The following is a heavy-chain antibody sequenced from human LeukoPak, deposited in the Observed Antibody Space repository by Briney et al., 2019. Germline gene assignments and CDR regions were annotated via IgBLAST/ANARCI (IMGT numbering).Heavy chain of an antibody. V-gene: IGHV4-59*12. J-gene: IGHJ4*02. CDR3: ASPVSGSSGWYYNY. D-gene: IGHD6-19*01. CDR1: GGSISSYY. Sequence: SETLSLTCTVSGGSISSYYWSWIRQPPGKGLEWIGYIYYSGSTNYNPSLKSRVTISVDTSKNQFSLKLSSVTAADTAVYYCASPVSGSSGWYYNYWGQGTLVTVSS. CDR2: IYYSGST.